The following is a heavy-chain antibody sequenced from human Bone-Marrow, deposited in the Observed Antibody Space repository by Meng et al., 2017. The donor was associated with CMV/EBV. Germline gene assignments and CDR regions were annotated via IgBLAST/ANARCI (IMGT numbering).Heavy chain of an antibody. CDR2: IIPIFGKA. D-gene: IGHD3-10*01. CDR3: ARDLTYYYGSGSNAFDI. V-gene: IGHV1-69*05. CDR1: GGTFSSYA. Sequence: SVKVSCKASGGTFSSYAISWVRQAPGQGLEWMGGIIPIFGKANYAQKFQGRVTITTDESTSTAYMELSSLRSEDTAVYYCARDLTYYYGSGSNAFDIWGQGTMVTVSS. J-gene: IGHJ3*02.